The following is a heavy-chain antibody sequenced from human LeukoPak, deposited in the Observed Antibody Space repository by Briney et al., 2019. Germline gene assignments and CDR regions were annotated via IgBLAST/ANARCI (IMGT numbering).Heavy chain of an antibody. D-gene: IGHD2-21*01. J-gene: IGHJ4*02. CDR1: GGTFSSYA. V-gene: IGHV1-69*04. CDR3: AREGGDHSTFPDDY. Sequence: ASVKVSCKASGGTFSSYAISWVRQAPGQGLEWMGRIIPILGIANYAQKFQGRVTITADKSTSTAYMELSSLRSEDTAVYYCAREGGDHSTFPDDYWGQGTLVTVSS. CDR2: IIPILGIA.